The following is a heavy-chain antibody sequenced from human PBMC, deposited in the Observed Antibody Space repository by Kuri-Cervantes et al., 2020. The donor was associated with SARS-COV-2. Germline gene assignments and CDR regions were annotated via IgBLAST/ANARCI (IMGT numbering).Heavy chain of an antibody. J-gene: IGHJ3*02. CDR3: ASPSLVVGANQWAAFDI. CDR2: ISYDGSNK. Sequence: SCKASGFTFSSYAMHWVRQAPGKGLEWVAVISYDGSNKYYADSVKGRFTISRDNAKNSLYLQMNSLRAEDTAVYYCASPSLVVGANQWAAFDIWGQGTMVTVSS. V-gene: IGHV3-30-3*01. D-gene: IGHD1-26*01. CDR1: GFTFSSYA.